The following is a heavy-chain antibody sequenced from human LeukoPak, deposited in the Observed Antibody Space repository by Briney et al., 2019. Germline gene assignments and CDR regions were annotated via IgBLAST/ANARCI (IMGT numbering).Heavy chain of an antibody. Sequence: GGSLRLSCAASGFALSSHWMTWVRQVPGRGPEWVANVNQDGSETYYLDSVKGRFTISKDNAKNSLYLQMNSLRAEDTALYHCARNNGMDVWGQGTTVIVSS. CDR1: GFALSSHW. CDR3: ARNNGMDV. V-gene: IGHV3-7*03. CDR2: VNQDGSET. J-gene: IGHJ6*02.